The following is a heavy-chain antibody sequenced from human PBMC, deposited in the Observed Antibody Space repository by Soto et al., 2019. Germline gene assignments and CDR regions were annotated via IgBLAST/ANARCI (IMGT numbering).Heavy chain of an antibody. J-gene: IGHJ3*01. CDR2: IDSSSNYI. Sequence: EVQLVESGGGLVKPGGSLRLSCVTSGFTFNNYNMNWVRQAPGKGLEGVSSIDSSSNYIYYADSVKGRFTIPRDDAKNSLYLEMDSLRGEDTAVYYCARDMGRILWTGDGFDLWGQGTMVTVSS. D-gene: IGHD2-15*01. CDR1: GFTFNNYN. V-gene: IGHV3-21*01. CDR3: ARDMGRILWTGDGFDL.